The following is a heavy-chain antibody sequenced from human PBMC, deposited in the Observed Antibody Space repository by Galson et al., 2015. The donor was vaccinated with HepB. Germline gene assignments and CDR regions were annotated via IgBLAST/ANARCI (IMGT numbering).Heavy chain of an antibody. CDR2: IWYDGSNK. Sequence: SLRLSCAASGFTFSSYGMHWVRQAPGKGLEWVAVIWYDGSNKYYADSVKGRFTISRDNSKNTLHLQMNSLRAEDTAVYFCAKDKGIFGVVVRWGQGTLVTVSS. D-gene: IGHD3-3*01. J-gene: IGHJ4*02. V-gene: IGHV3-33*06. CDR1: GFTFSSYG. CDR3: AKDKGIFGVVVR.